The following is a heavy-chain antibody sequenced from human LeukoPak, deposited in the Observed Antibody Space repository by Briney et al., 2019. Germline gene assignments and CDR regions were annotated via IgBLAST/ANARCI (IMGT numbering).Heavy chain of an antibody. CDR2: IYTSGST. CDR3: ARDRRYYDSHNAFDI. D-gene: IGHD3-22*01. V-gene: IGHV4-4*07. CDR1: GGSISSYY. Sequence: MPSETLSLTCTVSGGSISSYYWSWIRQPAGKGLEWIGRIYTSGSTNYNPSLKSRVTMSVDTSENQFSLKLSSVTAADTAVYYCARDRRYYDSHNAFDIWGQGTMVTVSS. J-gene: IGHJ3*02.